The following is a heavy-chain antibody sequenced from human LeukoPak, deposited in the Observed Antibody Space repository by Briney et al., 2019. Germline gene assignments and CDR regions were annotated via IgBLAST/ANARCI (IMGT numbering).Heavy chain of an antibody. D-gene: IGHD3-10*01. V-gene: IGHV3-11*01. CDR3: ARDRHNMVRGERCMDV. Sequence: GGSLRLSCAASGFTFSDYYMSWIRQAPGKGLEWVSYISSSGSTIYYADSVKGRFTISRDNAKNSLYLQMNSLRAEDTAVYYCARDRHNMVRGERCMDVWGQGNTVTVSS. CDR2: ISSSGSTI. CDR1: GFTFSDYY. J-gene: IGHJ6*01.